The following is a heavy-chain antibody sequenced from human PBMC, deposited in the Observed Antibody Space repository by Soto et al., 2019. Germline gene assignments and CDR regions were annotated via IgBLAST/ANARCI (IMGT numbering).Heavy chain of an antibody. D-gene: IGHD1-7*01. Sequence: GESLKISCKGSGYSFTSDWIAWVRKMPGKGLEYMGIIYPGDSDTRYSPSFQGQVTISADKSTSTAYVQWSSLRTEDMAVYYCARGRKFGQSQGTYYFDYWGQGTLVTVSS. CDR2: IYPGDSDT. CDR1: GYSFTSDW. CDR3: ARGRKFGQSQGTYYFDY. V-gene: IGHV5-51*01. J-gene: IGHJ4*02.